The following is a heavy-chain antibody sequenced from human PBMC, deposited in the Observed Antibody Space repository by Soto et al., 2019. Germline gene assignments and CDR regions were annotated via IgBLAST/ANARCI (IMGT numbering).Heavy chain of an antibody. D-gene: IGHD2-21*02. CDR2: IYYSGRT. V-gene: IGHV4-39*01. J-gene: IGHJ5*02. Sequence: QLQLQQSGPGLVKPSETLSLTCSVSGGSISSSSYFWGWIRQPPGKGLEWIGSIYYSGRTYYNPSFKSRVTVSVDTSKNQFYMKLSSVTAADTAVYYCARHPSDFWFDPWGQGTLVTVSS. CDR1: GGSISSSSYF. CDR3: ARHPSDFWFDP.